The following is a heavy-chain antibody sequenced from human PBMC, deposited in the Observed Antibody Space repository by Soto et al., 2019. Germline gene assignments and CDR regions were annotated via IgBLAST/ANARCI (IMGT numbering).Heavy chain of an antibody. CDR3: ARRAATSNGYDP. V-gene: IGHV4-39*01. CDR1: GGSISSSSYY. Sequence: QLQLQESGPGLVKPSETLSLTCTVSGGSISSSSYYWGWMRQPPGKGLEWIGSIYYSGSTYYNPSLKSRVTISLDTSNNQCSLELSSVTAADTAVYYCARRAATSNGYDPWGQGTLVTVS. J-gene: IGHJ5*02. CDR2: IYYSGST. D-gene: IGHD6-13*01.